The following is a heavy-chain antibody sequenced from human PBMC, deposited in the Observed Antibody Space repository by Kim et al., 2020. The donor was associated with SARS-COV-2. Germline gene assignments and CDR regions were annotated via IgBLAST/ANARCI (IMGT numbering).Heavy chain of an antibody. V-gene: IGHV1-18*01. CDR3: ARDSETTLDYFDY. J-gene: IGHJ4*02. Sequence: YAQKLQGRVTMTTDTSTSTAYMELRSMRSDETAVYYCARDSETTLDYFDYWGQGTLVTVSS. D-gene: IGHD1-7*01.